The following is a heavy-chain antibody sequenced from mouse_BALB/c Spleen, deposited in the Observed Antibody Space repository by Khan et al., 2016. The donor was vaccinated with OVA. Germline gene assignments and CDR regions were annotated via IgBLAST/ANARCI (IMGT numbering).Heavy chain of an antibody. CDR3: ATYGWWD. D-gene: IGHD1-1*01. V-gene: IGHV5-17*02. J-gene: IGHJ1*01. CDR2: ISSGSSTI. CDR1: GFTFSSFG. Sequence: EVELVESGGGLVQPGGSRKLSCAASGFTFSSFGMHWVRQAPEKGLEWVGYISSGSSTIYYADTVKGRFTISRDNPKNTLFLQMTSLRSEDTAMYYCATYGWWDWGAGTTVTVSS.